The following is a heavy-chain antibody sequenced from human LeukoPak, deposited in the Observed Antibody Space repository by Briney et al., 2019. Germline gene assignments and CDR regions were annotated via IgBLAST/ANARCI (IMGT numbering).Heavy chain of an antibody. CDR1: GYTFTSYA. V-gene: IGHV1-3*01. CDR3: ARDFPYYYDSSGYYPNYYFDY. CDR2: INAGNGNT. Sequence: GASVKVSCKASGYTFTSYAMHWVRQAPGQRLEWMGWINAGNGNTKYSQKFQGGVTIIRDTSASSAYMELSSLRSEDTAVYYCARDFPYYYDSSGYYPNYYFDYWGQGTLVTVSS. D-gene: IGHD3-22*01. J-gene: IGHJ4*02.